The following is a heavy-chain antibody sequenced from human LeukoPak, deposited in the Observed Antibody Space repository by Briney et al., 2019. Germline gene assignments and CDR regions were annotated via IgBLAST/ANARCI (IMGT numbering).Heavy chain of an antibody. CDR1: GFTFSSHA. V-gene: IGHV3-23*01. J-gene: IGHJ1*01. Sequence: GGSLRLSRAVSGFTFSSHAMSWVRQAPGKGLYWVSAVSGSGGDTYYADSVKCRFTISRDNSKNTLYLQMNSLRAEDTAVYYCAKDLWFGEPWGQGTLVTGSS. CDR3: AKDLWFGEP. CDR2: VSGSGGDT. D-gene: IGHD3-10*01.